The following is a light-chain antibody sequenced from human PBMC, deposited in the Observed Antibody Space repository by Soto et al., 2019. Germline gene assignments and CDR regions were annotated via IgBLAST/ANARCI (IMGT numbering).Light chain of an antibody. Sequence: DIQMTQSPSSLSASVGDRVTITCRASQGISNYLAWYQQKPGEVPKLLIYAASTLHSGVPSRFSGSGSGTDFTLTISSLQPDDFATYYCQQYNTYCVFGQGTKVDIK. CDR1: QGISNY. CDR2: AAS. J-gene: IGKJ1*01. V-gene: IGKV1-27*01. CDR3: QQYNTYCV.